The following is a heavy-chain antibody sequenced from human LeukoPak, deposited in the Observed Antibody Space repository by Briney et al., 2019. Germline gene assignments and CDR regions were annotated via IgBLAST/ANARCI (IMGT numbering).Heavy chain of an antibody. CDR2: IYHSGST. CDR3: ASYPRALWFGVPKEY. J-gene: IGHJ4*02. CDR1: GGSISSGGYS. D-gene: IGHD3-10*01. V-gene: IGHV4-30-2*01. Sequence: SETLSLTCAVSGGSISSGGYSWSWIRQPPGKGLEWIGYIYHSGSTYYNPSLKSRVTISVDTSKNQFSLKLSSVTAADTAVYYCASYPRALWFGVPKEYWGQGTLVTVSS.